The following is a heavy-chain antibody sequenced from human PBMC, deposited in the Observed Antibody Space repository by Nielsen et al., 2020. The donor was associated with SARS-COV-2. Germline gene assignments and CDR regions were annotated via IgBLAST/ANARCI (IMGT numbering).Heavy chain of an antibody. V-gene: IGHV3-23*01. Sequence: GESLKISCAASGFTFSSYAMSWVRQAPGKGLEWVSAISGSGGSTYYADSVKGRFTISRDNSRNTLFLQMNTLRDEDTATYYCAKSYPALYYFDYWGQGRLVTVSS. D-gene: IGHD2-2*02. J-gene: IGHJ4*02. CDR2: ISGSGGST. CDR1: GFTFSSYA. CDR3: AKSYPALYYFDY.